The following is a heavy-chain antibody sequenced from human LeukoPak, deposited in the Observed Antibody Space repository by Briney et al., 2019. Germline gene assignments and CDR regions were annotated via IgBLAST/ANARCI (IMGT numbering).Heavy chain of an antibody. CDR1: GFTFSSYA. CDR2: ISYDGSNK. D-gene: IGHD3-10*01. J-gene: IGHJ6*04. Sequence: GGSLRLSCAASGFTFSSYAMHWVRQAPGKGLEWVAVISYDGSNKYYADSVKGRFTISRDNSKNTLYLQMNSLRVEDTAVYYCARARRGVIHESLDYYYYYGMDVWGKGTTVTVSS. V-gene: IGHV3-30*04. CDR3: ARARRGVIHESLDYYYYYGMDV.